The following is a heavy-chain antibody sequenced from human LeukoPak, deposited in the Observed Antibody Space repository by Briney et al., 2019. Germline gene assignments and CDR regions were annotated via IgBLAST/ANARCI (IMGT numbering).Heavy chain of an antibody. CDR2: INHSGST. CDR3: ARGQGGAIRFLELVIRKAFDI. Sequence: SETLSLTCAVYGGSFSGYYWSWIRQPPGKGLEWIGEINHSGSTNYNPSLKSRVTISVDTSKNQFSLKLSSVTAADTAVYYCARGQGGAIRFLELVIRKAFDIWGQGTMVTVSS. CDR1: GGSFSGYY. D-gene: IGHD3-3*01. V-gene: IGHV4-34*01. J-gene: IGHJ3*02.